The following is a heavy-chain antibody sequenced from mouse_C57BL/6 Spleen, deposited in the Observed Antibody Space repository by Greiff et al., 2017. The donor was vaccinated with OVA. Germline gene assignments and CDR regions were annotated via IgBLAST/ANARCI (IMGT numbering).Heavy chain of an antibody. CDR1: GYTFTDYY. CDR3: ARGGIYYGSSYPFDY. J-gene: IGHJ2*01. V-gene: IGHV1-76*01. Sequence: VQLQQSGAELVRPGASVKLSCKASGYTFTDYYINWVKQRPGQGLEWIARIYPGSGNTYYNEKFKGKATLTAEKSSSTAYMQLSSLTSEDSAVYFCARGGIYYGSSYPFDYWGQGTTLTVSS. D-gene: IGHD1-1*01. CDR2: IYPGSGNT.